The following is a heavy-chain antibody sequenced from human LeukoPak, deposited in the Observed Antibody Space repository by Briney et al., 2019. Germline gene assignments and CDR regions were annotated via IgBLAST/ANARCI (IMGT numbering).Heavy chain of an antibody. J-gene: IGHJ3*02. Sequence: QPGGSLRLSCAASGFTFSSYEMNWVRQAPGKGLEWVSYISSSGSTIYYADSVKGRFTISRDNAKNTLYLQMNSLRAEDTAVYYCARALGGWPDAFDIWGQGTMVTVSS. V-gene: IGHV3-48*03. CDR3: ARALGGWPDAFDI. CDR2: ISSSGSTI. CDR1: GFTFSSYE. D-gene: IGHD6-19*01.